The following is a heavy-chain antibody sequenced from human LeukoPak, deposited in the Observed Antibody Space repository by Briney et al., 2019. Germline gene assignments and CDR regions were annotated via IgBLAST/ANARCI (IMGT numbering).Heavy chain of an antibody. Sequence: GGSLRLSCEASGLTFQNTWMHWIRHAPGEGLVWVSRIINDGIAATYADSVKGRFTISRDNAKKTLYLQMNSLRADDTAVYYCAADGEYAFLVWGQGTMVTVSS. D-gene: IGHD2/OR15-2a*01. J-gene: IGHJ3*01. CDR1: GLTFQNTW. CDR3: AADGEYAFLV. CDR2: IINDGIAA. V-gene: IGHV3-74*01.